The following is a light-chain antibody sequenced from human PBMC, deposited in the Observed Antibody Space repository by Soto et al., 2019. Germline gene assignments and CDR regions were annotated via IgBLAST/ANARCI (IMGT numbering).Light chain of an antibody. CDR1: QSVSNNY. V-gene: IGKV3-20*01. CDR2: GAS. Sequence: LTQSPSSLSSSVPDRASLSCRASQSVSNNYLAWHQQRPGQAPRLLIFGASNRATGVPDRFTGSASGTDFTLTISRLQPEDFGVYFCQQYASSPVTFGGGTEVDIK. CDR3: QQYASSPVT. J-gene: IGKJ4*01.